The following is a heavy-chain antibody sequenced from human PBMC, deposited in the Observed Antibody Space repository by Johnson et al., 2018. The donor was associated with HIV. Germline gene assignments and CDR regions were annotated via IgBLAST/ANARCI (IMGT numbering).Heavy chain of an antibody. CDR3: ARDAPDSGSYHAFDI. Sequence: VQLVESGGTVIRPGGSLRLSCVASGFTFDDYGMSWVRQAPGKGLAWVSGINWAGTFTGYVGSVKGRFTISRDNGKNSLYLQMNSLRVEDTAVYYCARDAPDSGSYHAFDIWGQGTMVTVSS. V-gene: IGHV3-20*04. J-gene: IGHJ3*02. CDR1: GFTFDDYG. D-gene: IGHD1-26*01. CDR2: INWAGTFT.